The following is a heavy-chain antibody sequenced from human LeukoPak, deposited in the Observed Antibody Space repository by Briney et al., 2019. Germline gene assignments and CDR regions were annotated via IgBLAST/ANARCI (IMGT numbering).Heavy chain of an antibody. CDR3: AKDISGTPYFDY. Sequence: GGSLRLSCAASGFTFSSYAMGWVRQAPGKGLEWVSAISGSGGSTYYADSVKGRFTISRDNSKNTLYLQMNSLRAEDTAVYYCAKDISGTPYFDYWGQGTLVTVSS. CDR2: ISGSGGST. J-gene: IGHJ4*02. V-gene: IGHV3-23*01. CDR1: GFTFSSYA. D-gene: IGHD1-20*01.